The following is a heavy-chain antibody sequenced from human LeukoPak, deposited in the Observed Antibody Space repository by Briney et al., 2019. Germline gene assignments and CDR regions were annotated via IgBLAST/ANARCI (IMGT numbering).Heavy chain of an antibody. CDR1: GFTFSSHS. D-gene: IGHD6-13*01. V-gene: IGHV3-21*01. CDR2: ISPDSGYI. J-gene: IGHJ4*02. CDR3: APFSAVTHYYFDY. Sequence: TGGSLRLSCAASGFTFSSHSLMWVRQAPGKGLEWVSSISPDSGYIYYADSVKGRFAISRDNAENSLFLQMNSLGAEDTAVYYCAPFSAVTHYYFDYWGQGTLVTVSS.